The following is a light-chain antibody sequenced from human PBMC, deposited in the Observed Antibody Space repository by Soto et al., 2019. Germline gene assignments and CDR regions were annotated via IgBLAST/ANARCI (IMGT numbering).Light chain of an antibody. V-gene: IGLV2-14*01. CDR2: EVS. CDR1: RSEVGGYNY. J-gene: IGLJ1*01. CDR3: SSDTSSSIQYV. Sequence: QSALTQPASVSGSPGQSITISCTGSRSEVGGYNYVSWYQQHPGKAPKLMIYEVSSPPSGVSNRFSGSKSGNTASLSISGLQAEDEADYYCSSDTSSSIQYVFGTGTKLTVL.